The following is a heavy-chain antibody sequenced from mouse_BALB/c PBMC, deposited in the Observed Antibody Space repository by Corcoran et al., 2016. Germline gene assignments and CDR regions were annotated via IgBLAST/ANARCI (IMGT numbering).Heavy chain of an antibody. Sequence: DVLLQQSGPELVKPGASVKIPCKASGYTFTDYNMDWVKQSHGKSLEWIGDINPNNGGTIYNQKFKGKATLTVDKSSSAAYMELRSLTSEDTAVYYCARRDYFGSSPFDYWGQGTTLTVSS. V-gene: IGHV1-18*01. CDR1: GYTFTDYN. D-gene: IGHD1-1*01. J-gene: IGHJ2*01. CDR3: ARRDYFGSSPFDY. CDR2: INPNNGGT.